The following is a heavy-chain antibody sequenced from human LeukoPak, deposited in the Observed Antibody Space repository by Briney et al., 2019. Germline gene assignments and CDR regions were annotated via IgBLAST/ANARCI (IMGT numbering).Heavy chain of an antibody. CDR1: GYPFTNYY. D-gene: IGHD3-10*01. J-gene: IGHJ1*01. Sequence: ASVKVSCKASGYPFTNYYIHWVRQAPGQGLEWMGRIIPILGIANYAQKFQGRVTITADKSTSTAYMELSSLRSEDTAVYYCARGRLWSYNIEHWGQGTLVTVSS. V-gene: IGHV1-69*04. CDR2: IIPILGIA. CDR3: ARGRLWSYNIEH.